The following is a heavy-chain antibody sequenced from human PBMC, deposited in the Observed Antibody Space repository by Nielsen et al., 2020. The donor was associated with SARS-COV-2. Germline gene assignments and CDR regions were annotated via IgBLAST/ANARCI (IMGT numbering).Heavy chain of an antibody. Sequence: SLRLSFSSSGFSFIIHDMNWFRPPPGKWLQWVSLIYSDGSTKYADSVKGRFTISRDNSRNTVYLQMNSLRPEDTAVYYCAREFAIRDTAYFDYWGQGTLVTVSS. V-gene: IGHV3-53*01. CDR3: AREFAIRDTAYFDY. CDR1: GFSFIIHD. J-gene: IGHJ4*02. CDR2: IYSDGST. D-gene: IGHD5-18*01.